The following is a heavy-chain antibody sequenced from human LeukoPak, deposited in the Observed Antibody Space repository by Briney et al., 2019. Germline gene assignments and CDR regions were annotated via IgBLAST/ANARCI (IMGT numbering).Heavy chain of an antibody. CDR3: ARTYGSGTDPRSFDY. V-gene: IGHV4-30-4*01. D-gene: IGHD3-10*01. Sequence: PSQTLSLTCTVSGGSINNADYYWNWIRQPPGKGLEWIGYIYYSENTYYHPSLKSRVIISVDTSKNQFSLKLSSVTAADTAVYCCARTYGSGTDPRSFDYWGQGTLVTVSS. J-gene: IGHJ4*02. CDR2: IYYSENT. CDR1: GGSINNADYY.